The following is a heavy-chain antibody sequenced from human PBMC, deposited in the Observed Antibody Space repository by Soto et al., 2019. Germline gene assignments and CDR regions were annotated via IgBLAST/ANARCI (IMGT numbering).Heavy chain of an antibody. Sequence: QVQLVESGGGVVQPGRSLRLSCAASGFTFSSYGMHWVRQAPGKGLEWVAVIWYDGSNKYYADSVKGRFTTSRDNSKNTLYLQMNSLRAEDTAVYYCARDPGYCSGGSCLHWYFDLWGRGTLVTVSS. CDR1: GFTFSSYG. D-gene: IGHD2-15*01. CDR3: ARDPGYCSGGSCLHWYFDL. J-gene: IGHJ2*01. V-gene: IGHV3-33*01. CDR2: IWYDGSNK.